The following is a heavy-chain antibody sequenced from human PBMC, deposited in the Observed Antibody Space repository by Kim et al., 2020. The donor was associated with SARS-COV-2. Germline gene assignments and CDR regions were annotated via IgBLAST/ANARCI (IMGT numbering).Heavy chain of an antibody. CDR1: GFTFSSYA. CDR2: ISYDGSNK. V-gene: IGHV3-30-3*01. D-gene: IGHD6-19*01. CDR3: ARATYVYSSGWSDAFDI. Sequence: LSLTCAASGFTFSSYAMHWVRQAPGKGLEWVAVISYDGSNKYYADSVKGRFTISRDNSKNTLYLQMNSLRAEDTAVYYCARATYVYSSGWSDAFDIWGQGTMVTVSS. J-gene: IGHJ3*02.